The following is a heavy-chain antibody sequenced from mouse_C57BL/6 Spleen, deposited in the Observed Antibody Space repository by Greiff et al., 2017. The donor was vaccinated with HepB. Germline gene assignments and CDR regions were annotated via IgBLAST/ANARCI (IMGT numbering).Heavy chain of an antibody. CDR1: GFTFSSYG. V-gene: IGHV5-6*01. CDR2: ISSGGSYT. CDR3: ARHGDGYYGGFAY. J-gene: IGHJ3*01. D-gene: IGHD2-3*01. Sequence: EVKLVESGGDLVKPGGSLKLSCAASGFTFSSYGMSWVRQTPDKRLEWVATISSGGSYTYYPDSVKGRFTISRDNAKNTLHLQMSSLKSEDTAMYYCARHGDGYYGGFAYWGQGTLVTVSA.